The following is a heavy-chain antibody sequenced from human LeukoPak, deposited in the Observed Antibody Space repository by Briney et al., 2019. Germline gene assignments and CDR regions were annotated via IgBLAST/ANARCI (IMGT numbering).Heavy chain of an antibody. Sequence: GGSLRLSCAASGFRFSSYAMSWVRQAPGRGLEWVSRISGSGGNTYYADSVKGRFTISRDNSKNTLYLQKSTLRAEDTAVYYCAKDRDITMVRGVTFDWGQRTLVTVSS. J-gene: IGHJ4*02. CDR2: ISGSGGNT. CDR1: GFRFSSYA. V-gene: IGHV3-23*01. CDR3: AKDRDITMVRGVTFD. D-gene: IGHD3-10*01.